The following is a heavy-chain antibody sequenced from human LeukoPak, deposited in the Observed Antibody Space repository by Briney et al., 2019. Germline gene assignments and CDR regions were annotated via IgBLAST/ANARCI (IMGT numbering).Heavy chain of an antibody. CDR3: AKDYALFDP. D-gene: IGHD3-16*01. V-gene: IGHV3-7*03. CDR1: GFALSSHW. CDR2: VNRDGSET. J-gene: IGHJ5*02. Sequence: GGSLRLSCAASGFALSSHWMTWVRQVPGRGPEWVANVNRDGSETYYLDSVKGRFTISKDNAKNSLYLQMNSLRAEDTAVYYCAKDYALFDPWGQGTLVTVSS.